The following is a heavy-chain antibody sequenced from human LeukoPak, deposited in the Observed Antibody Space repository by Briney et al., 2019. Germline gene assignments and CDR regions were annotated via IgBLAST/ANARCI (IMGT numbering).Heavy chain of an antibody. Sequence: GGSLRLSCAASGFTFSSYGMHWVRQAPGKGLEWVAVISYDGSNKYYADSVKGRFTISRDNSKNTLYLQMNSLRAEDTAVYYCAKEHLDYGDYWYSDLWGRGTLVTVSS. J-gene: IGHJ2*01. CDR1: GFTFSSYG. D-gene: IGHD4-17*01. CDR2: ISYDGSNK. V-gene: IGHV3-30*18. CDR3: AKEHLDYGDYWYSDL.